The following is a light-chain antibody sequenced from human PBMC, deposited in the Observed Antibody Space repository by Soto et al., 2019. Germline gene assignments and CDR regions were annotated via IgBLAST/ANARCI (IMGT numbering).Light chain of an antibody. CDR3: QHYDSLSIT. CDR1: QSVSSSY. J-gene: IGKJ5*01. V-gene: IGKV3-20*01. CDR2: GAS. Sequence: EIVLTQSPGTLSLSPGERATLSCRASQSVSSSYLAWYQQKPGQPPRLLIYGASSRATGIPDRFSGSGSGTDFTLTISRLEPEDFAVFYCQHYDSLSITFGQGTRLEIK.